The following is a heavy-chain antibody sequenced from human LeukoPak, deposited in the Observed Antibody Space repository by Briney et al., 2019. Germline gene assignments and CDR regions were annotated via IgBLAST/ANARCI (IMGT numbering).Heavy chain of an antibody. CDR1: GFAFSSYS. D-gene: IGHD1-26*01. CDR2: ISSSSSYI. J-gene: IGHJ4*02. Sequence: SGGSLRLSCAASGFAFSSYSMNWVRQAPGKGLEWVSSISSSSSYIYYADSVKGRFTISRDNAKNSLYLQMNSLRAEDTAVYYCARDLVGATAVFDYWGQGTLVTVSS. V-gene: IGHV3-21*01. CDR3: ARDLVGATAVFDY.